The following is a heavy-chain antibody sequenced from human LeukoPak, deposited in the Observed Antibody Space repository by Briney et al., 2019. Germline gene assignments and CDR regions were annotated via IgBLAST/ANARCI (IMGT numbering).Heavy chain of an antibody. CDR3: TQSNY. V-gene: IGHV3-73*01. CDR2: IRSKADNYAT. CDR1: GFTFSGSP. Sequence: PGGSLRLSGAASGFTFSGSPILWVRQASGKGLEWVGRIRSKADNYATAYAASVQGRCTISRDDSKSTAYLQLNSLKTEDTAVYYCTQSNYWGQGALVTVS. J-gene: IGHJ4*02.